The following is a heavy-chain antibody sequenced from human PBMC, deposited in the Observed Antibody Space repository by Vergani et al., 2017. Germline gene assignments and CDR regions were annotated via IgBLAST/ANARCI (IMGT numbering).Heavy chain of an antibody. V-gene: IGHV3-23*01. J-gene: IGHJ3*02. CDR2: ISGSGGST. CDR3: AKDYDSSGYYYSVDAFDI. Sequence: EVQLLESGGGLVKPGGSLRLSCAASGFTFSSYAMSWVRQAPGKGLEWVSAISGSGGSTYYADSVKGRFTISRDNSKNTLYLQMNSLRAEDTAVYYCAKDYDSSGYYYSVDAFDIWGQGTMVTVSS. D-gene: IGHD3-22*01. CDR1: GFTFSSYA.